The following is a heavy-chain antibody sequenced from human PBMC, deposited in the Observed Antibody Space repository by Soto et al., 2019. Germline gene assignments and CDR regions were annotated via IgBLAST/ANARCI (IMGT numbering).Heavy chain of an antibody. Sequence: GGSLRLSCAASGFTFSSYGMHWVRQAPGKGLEWVAVIWYDGRNKYYADSVKGRFTISRDNSKNTLYLQMNSLRAEDTAVYYCARDPYYYDSSGYYYVYWGQGTLVTVSS. CDR2: IWYDGRNK. CDR3: ARDPYYYDSSGYYYVY. D-gene: IGHD3-22*01. V-gene: IGHV3-33*01. CDR1: GFTFSSYG. J-gene: IGHJ4*02.